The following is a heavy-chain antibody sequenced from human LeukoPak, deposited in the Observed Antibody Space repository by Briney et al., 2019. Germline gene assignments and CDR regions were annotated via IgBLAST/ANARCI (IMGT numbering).Heavy chain of an antibody. Sequence: GASVKVSCKASGYTFTSYDINWVRQATGQGLEWMGWMNPNSGNTGYAQKFQGRVTMTRNTSISTAYMELSSLSSEDTAVYYCARAVLRVGATKDYYYYMDVWGKGTTVTISS. CDR3: ARAVLRVGATKDYYYYMDV. CDR2: MNPNSGNT. D-gene: IGHD1-26*01. J-gene: IGHJ6*03. CDR1: GYTFTSYD. V-gene: IGHV1-8*01.